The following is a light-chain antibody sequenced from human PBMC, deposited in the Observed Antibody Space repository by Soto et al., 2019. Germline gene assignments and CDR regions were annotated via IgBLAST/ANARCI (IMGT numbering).Light chain of an antibody. V-gene: IGLV2-11*01. Sequence: QSALTQPRSVSGSPGQSVTISCTGTSSDVGGYNYVSWYQQHPGKAPKLMIYDVSKRPSGVPDRFSGSKSGNTASLTISGLQAEDEADYHCCSYTGSYTSVFGGGTQLTVL. CDR2: DVS. J-gene: IGLJ3*02. CDR1: SSDVGGYNY. CDR3: CSYTGSYTSV.